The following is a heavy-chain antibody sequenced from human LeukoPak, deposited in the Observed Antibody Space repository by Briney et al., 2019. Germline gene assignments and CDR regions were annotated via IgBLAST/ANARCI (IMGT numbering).Heavy chain of an antibody. Sequence: GGSLRLSCAASGFTFSTFAMIWVRQPPGKGLEWVSSIFPSGGEIHYADSVRGRFTISRDNSKSTLSLQMNSLRAEDTAIYYCATYRQILLPFESWGQGTLVTVSS. J-gene: IGHJ4*02. CDR2: IFPSGGEI. V-gene: IGHV3-23*01. D-gene: IGHD5-18*01. CDR1: GFTFSTFA. CDR3: ATYRQILLPFES.